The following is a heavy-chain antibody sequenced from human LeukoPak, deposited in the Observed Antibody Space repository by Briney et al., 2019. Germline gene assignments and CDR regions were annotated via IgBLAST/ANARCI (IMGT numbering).Heavy chain of an antibody. CDR3: ARGSIVGATSDYFDY. Sequence: SETLSLTCTVSGGSISSYYWSWIRQPPGKGLEWIGYIYYSGSTYYNPSLKSRVTISVDTSKNQFSLKLSSVTAADTAVYYCARGSIVGATSDYFDYWGQGTLVTVSS. CDR1: GGSISSYY. V-gene: IGHV4-59*12. J-gene: IGHJ4*02. CDR2: IYYSGST. D-gene: IGHD1-26*01.